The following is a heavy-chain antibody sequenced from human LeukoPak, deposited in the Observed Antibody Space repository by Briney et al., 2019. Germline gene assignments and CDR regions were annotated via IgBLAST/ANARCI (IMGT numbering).Heavy chain of an antibody. CDR2: INHSGST. Sequence: TSETLSLTCAVYGGSFSGYYWSWIRQPPGKGLEWIGEINHSGSTNYNPSLKSRVTISVDTSKNQFSLKLSSVTAADTAVYYCARGLGGYGRLSTSSNWFDPWGQGTLVTVSS. CDR3: ARGLGGYGRLSTSSNWFDP. CDR1: GGSFSGYY. D-gene: IGHD2-2*01. J-gene: IGHJ5*02. V-gene: IGHV4-34*01.